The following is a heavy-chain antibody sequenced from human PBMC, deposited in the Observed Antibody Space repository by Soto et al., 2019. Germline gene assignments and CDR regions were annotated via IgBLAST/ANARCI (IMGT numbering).Heavy chain of an antibody. D-gene: IGHD4-17*01. CDR2: INHSGST. Sequence: SETLSLTCAVYGGSFSGYYWSWIRQPPGKGLEWIGEINHSGSTNYNPSLKSRVTISVDTSKNQFSLKRSSVTAADTAVYDCARGYGDYFDYWGQGTLVTVSS. J-gene: IGHJ4*02. CDR3: ARGYGDYFDY. V-gene: IGHV4-34*01. CDR1: GGSFSGYY.